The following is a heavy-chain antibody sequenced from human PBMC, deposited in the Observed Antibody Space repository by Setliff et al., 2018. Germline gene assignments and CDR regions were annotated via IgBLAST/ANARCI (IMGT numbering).Heavy chain of an antibody. CDR3: ARVYAYSYGSDS. J-gene: IGHJ4*02. Sequence: SETLSLTCTVSGGSVSSGSYYWSWIRQPPGKGLEWIGYIYYSGSTNYNPSLKSRVTISVDTSKNQFSLKLSSVTAADTAVYYCARVYAYSYGSDSWGQGTQVTVSS. CDR1: GGSVSSGSYY. CDR2: IYYSGST. D-gene: IGHD5-18*01. V-gene: IGHV4-61*01.